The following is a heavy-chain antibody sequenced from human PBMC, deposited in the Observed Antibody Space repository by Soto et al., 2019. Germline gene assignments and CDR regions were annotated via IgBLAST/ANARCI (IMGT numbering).Heavy chain of an antibody. J-gene: IGHJ5*02. CDR1: GFTVSSNY. Sequence: EVQVVETGGGLIQPGGSLRLSCAVSGFTVSSNYMSWVRQPPGKGPEWVSDIYSGGSTYYADSVKGRFTISRDNSKHTLYLQMNILRAEDTAMYYCARERDGHNPNWFDLWGQGTQVTGSS. CDR3: ARERDGHNPNWFDL. D-gene: IGHD2-8*01. V-gene: IGHV3-53*02. CDR2: IYSGGST.